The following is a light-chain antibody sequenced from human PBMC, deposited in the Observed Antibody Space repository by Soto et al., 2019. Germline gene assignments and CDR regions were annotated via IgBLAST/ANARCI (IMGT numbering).Light chain of an antibody. CDR3: QQYSSSLYT. Sequence: EIVLTQSPGTLSLSPGERVTLSCRASQSVSSNYLAWYQHKPGQAPRLIIYGASARATGIPDRFSGSGSGTDFTLTISRLEPEDFAVYYCQQYSSSLYTFGQGTKVDIK. J-gene: IGKJ2*01. V-gene: IGKV3-20*01. CDR1: QSVSSNY. CDR2: GAS.